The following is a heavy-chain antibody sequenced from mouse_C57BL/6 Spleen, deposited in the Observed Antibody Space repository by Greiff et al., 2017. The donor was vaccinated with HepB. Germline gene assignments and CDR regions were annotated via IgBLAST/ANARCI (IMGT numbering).Heavy chain of an antibody. CDR3: ARYYYGSSSCDY. J-gene: IGHJ2*01. CDR2: IDPSDSYT. CDR1: GYTFTSYW. D-gene: IGHD1-1*01. Sequence: QVQLQQPGAELVKPGASVKLSCKASGYTFTSYWMQWVKQRPGQGLEWIGEIDPSDSYTNYNQKFKGKATLTVDTSSSTAYMQLSSLTSEDSAVYYCARYYYGSSSCDYWGQGTTLTVSS. V-gene: IGHV1-50*01.